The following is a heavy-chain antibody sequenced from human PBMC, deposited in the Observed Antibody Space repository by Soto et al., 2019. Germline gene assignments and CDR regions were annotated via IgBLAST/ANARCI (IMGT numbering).Heavy chain of an antibody. CDR1: GGSISSGDYY. CDR3: ASATVTTYNGMDV. CDR2: IYYSGST. Sequence: QVQLQESGPGLVKPSQTLSLTCTVSGGSISSGDYYWSWIRQPPGKGLEWIGYIYYSGSTYYNPSLMRRVTISVDTSQNHLSPELSSVTAAATAGYYCASATVTTYNGMDVWGQGTPVTVSS. V-gene: IGHV4-30-4*01. J-gene: IGHJ6*02. D-gene: IGHD4-17*01.